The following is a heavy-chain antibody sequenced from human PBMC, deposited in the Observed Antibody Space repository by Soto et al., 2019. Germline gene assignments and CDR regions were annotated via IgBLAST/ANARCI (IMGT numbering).Heavy chain of an antibody. CDR3: ARGKKRWLQSDGFDI. CDR1: RFTFSSYW. V-gene: IGHV3-74*01. D-gene: IGHD5-12*01. J-gene: IGHJ3*02. Sequence: GGSLRLSCAASRFTFSSYWMHWVRQAPGRGLVWVSRINSDGSSTSYADSVKGRFTISRDNAKNTLYLQMNSLRAEDTAVYYCARGKKRWLQSDGFDIWGQGTLLTVSS. CDR2: INSDGSST.